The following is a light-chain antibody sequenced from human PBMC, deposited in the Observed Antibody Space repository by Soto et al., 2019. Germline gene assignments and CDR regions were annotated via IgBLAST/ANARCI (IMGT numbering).Light chain of an antibody. CDR3: QQYSDWPTWT. CDR1: HSVRGSK. CDR2: GAS. J-gene: IGKJ1*01. V-gene: IGKV3-15*01. Sequence: EIVMTQSPATLSVSPGERVTLSCSASHSVRGSKVAWYQQKPGEAPRLLIFGASTRANGIPARSSGGGSGTELTLIISSLQSEDFAFYDCQQYSDWPTWTFCQGTKVDIK.